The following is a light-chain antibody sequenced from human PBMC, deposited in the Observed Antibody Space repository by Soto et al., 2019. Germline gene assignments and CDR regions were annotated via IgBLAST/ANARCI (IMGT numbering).Light chain of an antibody. J-gene: IGKJ3*01. V-gene: IGKV3-20*01. CDR3: QQYGTSPPT. CDR1: QSVSRNS. CDR2: GAS. Sequence: EIVLTQSPGTLSLSPGERATLSCRASQSVSRNSLAWYQQQPGQAPRLLIYGASSRATDIPDRFSGSGSGTDITLIVIRLEPQDFAVYFCQQYGTSPPTFGPGTKVNIK.